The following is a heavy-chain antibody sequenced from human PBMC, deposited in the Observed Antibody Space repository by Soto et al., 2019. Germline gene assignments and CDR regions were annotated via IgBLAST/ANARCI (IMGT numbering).Heavy chain of an antibody. Sequence: QVQLLESGPGLVKPSGTLSLTCDVSGGSITSTNWWTWVRQSPGKGLEWIGEIHHSGSTNYNPSLKIRLLLSVDKSKNQFSLKLTSVTAADTAVYYCASQMYCDDDCYLFDYWGQGTLVTVSS. V-gene: IGHV4-4*02. CDR1: GGSITSTNW. CDR2: IHHSGST. D-gene: IGHD2-21*02. CDR3: ASQMYCDDDCYLFDY. J-gene: IGHJ4*02.